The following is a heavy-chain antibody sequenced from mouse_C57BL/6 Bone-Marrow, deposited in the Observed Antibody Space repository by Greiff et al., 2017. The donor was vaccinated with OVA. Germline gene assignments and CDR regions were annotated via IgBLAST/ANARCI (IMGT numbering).Heavy chain of an antibody. D-gene: IGHD2-3*01. CDR2: IRSKSNNYAT. J-gene: IGHJ2*01. CDR3: VRFRADGYYFDY. CDR1: GFSFNTYA. V-gene: IGHV10-1*01. Sequence: EVQGVESGGGLVQPKGSLKLSCAASGFSFNTYAMNWVRQAPGKGLEWVARIRSKSNNYATYYADSVKDRFTISRDDSESMLYLQMNNLKTEDTAMYYCVRFRADGYYFDYWGQGTTLTVSS.